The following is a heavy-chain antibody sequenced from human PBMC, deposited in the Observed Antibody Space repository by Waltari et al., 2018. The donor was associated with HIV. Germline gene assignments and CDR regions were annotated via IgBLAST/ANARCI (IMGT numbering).Heavy chain of an antibody. Sequence: QVQLQQWGAGLLKPSETLSLTCAVYGGSFSGYYWRWIRQPPGKGLEWIGEINHSGSTNSNPALKSRVTISVDTSKNQFSLKLSAGTAADTAVYYCARAGAGKDYYYGMDVWGQGTTVTVSS. CDR2: INHSGST. J-gene: IGHJ6*02. D-gene: IGHD3-10*01. V-gene: IGHV4-34*01. CDR3: ARAGAGKDYYYGMDV. CDR1: GGSFSGYY.